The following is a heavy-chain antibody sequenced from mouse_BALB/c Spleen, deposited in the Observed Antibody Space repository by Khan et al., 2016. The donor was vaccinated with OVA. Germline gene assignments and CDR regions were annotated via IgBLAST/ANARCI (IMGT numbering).Heavy chain of an antibody. Sequence: EVQLQESGPSLVKPSQTLSLTCSVTGDSITSGYWNWIRKFPGSKLEYMGYIIYTGYTYYNPSLKSRIAITRHTSKNKNYLQLNSVTDEDTATDYCARSTYRYTFVYWGQGTLVTVSA. D-gene: IGHD2-14*01. V-gene: IGHV3-8*02. CDR2: IIYTGYT. J-gene: IGHJ3*01. CDR3: ARSTYRYTFVY. CDR1: GDSITSGY.